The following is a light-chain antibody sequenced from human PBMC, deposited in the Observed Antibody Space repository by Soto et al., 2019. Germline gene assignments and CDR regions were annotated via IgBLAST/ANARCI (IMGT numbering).Light chain of an antibody. CDR2: QVT. CDR3: MSYACGNRFV. J-gene: IGLJ1*01. CDR1: INDVGGYNY. Sequence: QSVLTQPPSASGSPGQSVTISCAGTINDVGGYNYVSWYQQHPGKVPQLMIYQVTKRPSGVPDRFSASKSDTTASLTISGLQAEDEGDYYCMSYACGNRFVFGTGTKLTVL. V-gene: IGLV2-8*01.